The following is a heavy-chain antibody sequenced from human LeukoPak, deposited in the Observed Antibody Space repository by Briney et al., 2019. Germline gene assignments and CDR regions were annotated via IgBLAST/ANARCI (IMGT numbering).Heavy chain of an antibody. CDR2: IYYSGST. CDR3: ASGGYYDDWFDP. J-gene: IGHJ5*02. Sequence: SETLSLTCTVSGGSISSYYWSWIRQPPGKGLEWIGYIYYSGSTNYNPSLKCRVTISVDTSKNQFSLKLSSVTAADTAVYYCASGGYYDDWFDPWGQGTLVTVSS. V-gene: IGHV4-59*01. D-gene: IGHD3-22*01. CDR1: GGSISSYY.